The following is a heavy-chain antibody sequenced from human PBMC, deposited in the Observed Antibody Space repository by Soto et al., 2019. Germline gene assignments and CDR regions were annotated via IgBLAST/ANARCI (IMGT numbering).Heavy chain of an antibody. CDR1: GFTFSAYA. Sequence: VQLLESGGGLVQPGGSLRLSCAASGFTFSAYAMSWVRQAPGKGLQWVSGLVGSGGAKNYAESVRGRFSVSRGNSRNALDIEMSSLRGEDTAVYYCAKDALANNGVWEAFDMWGQGTKVTVSS. J-gene: IGHJ3*02. D-gene: IGHD2-8*01. V-gene: IGHV3-23*01. CDR3: AKDALANNGVWEAFDM. CDR2: LVGSGGAK.